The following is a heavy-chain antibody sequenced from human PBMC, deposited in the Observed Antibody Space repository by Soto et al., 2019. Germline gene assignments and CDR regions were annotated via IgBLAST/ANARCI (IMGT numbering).Heavy chain of an antibody. Sequence: EVQLVESGGGLVQPGGSLKLSCAASGFTFSGSAMHWVRQASGKGLEWVGRIRNKGNNYATAYAAAVKGRFTISRDDSKNTAYLQMNSLKTEDTAVYYCTIYVGDNWSYSNCFDYWGQGTRVTVSS. J-gene: IGHJ4*02. CDR1: GFTFSGSA. V-gene: IGHV3-73*01. D-gene: IGHD1-1*01. CDR2: IRNKGNNYAT. CDR3: TIYVGDNWSYSNCFDY.